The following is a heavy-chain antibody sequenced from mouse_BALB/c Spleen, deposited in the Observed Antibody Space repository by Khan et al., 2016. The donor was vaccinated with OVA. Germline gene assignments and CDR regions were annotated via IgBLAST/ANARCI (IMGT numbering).Heavy chain of an antibody. CDR3: ARGGAAYYRNDGGAMEY. V-gene: IGHV9-4*02. Sequence: QVQLKQSGPELKKPGETVRISCKASGYTFTTAGMQWVQKMPGKGLKWIGWINTHSGVPKYAEDFKGRFAFSLETSASTAYLQITNLKNEDTATXFCARGGAAYYRNDGGAMEYWGQGTSVTVSS. CDR2: INTHSGVP. CDR1: GYTFTTAG. J-gene: IGHJ4*01. D-gene: IGHD2-14*01.